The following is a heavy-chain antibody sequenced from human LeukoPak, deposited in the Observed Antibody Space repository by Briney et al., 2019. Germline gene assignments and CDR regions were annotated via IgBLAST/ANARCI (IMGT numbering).Heavy chain of an antibody. CDR2: IIPIFGIA. Sequence: SVKVSCKASGGTFSSYAISWVRQAPGQGLDCMGRIIPIFGIANYAQKFQGRVTITADKSTSTAYMELSSLRSEDTAVYYCARGRDTAMVTSLGYFDYWGQGTLVTVSS. J-gene: IGHJ4*02. CDR3: ARGRDTAMVTSLGYFDY. V-gene: IGHV1-69*04. D-gene: IGHD5-18*01. CDR1: GGTFSSYA.